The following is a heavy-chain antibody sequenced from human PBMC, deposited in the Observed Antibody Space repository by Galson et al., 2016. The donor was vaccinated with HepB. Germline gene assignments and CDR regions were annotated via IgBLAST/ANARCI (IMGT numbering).Heavy chain of an antibody. V-gene: IGHV1-18*01. CDR3: ARVGTYYYDSRGVSYYYYGMDV. J-gene: IGHJ6*02. CDR1: GYTFTNHG. Sequence: SVKVSCKASGYTFTNHGFNWVRQAPGQGLEWMGWISAYNGNTYYAQNLQGRVTMTTDTSTSTAYMELRSLRSDDTAVYYCARVGTYYYDSRGVSYYYYGMDVWGQGTAVTVSS. D-gene: IGHD3-22*01. CDR2: ISAYNGNT.